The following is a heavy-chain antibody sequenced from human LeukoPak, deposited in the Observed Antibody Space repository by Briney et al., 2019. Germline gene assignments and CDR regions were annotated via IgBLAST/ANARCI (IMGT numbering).Heavy chain of an antibody. D-gene: IGHD3-16*01. CDR3: ARHRELGL. V-gene: IGHV3-66*04. CDR1: GLTVSNEN. CDR2: IHIGGGT. Sequence: PGGSLRLSCAAAGLTVSNENISWVRQPPGKGLEWVSIIHIGGGTNYADFVKGRFTISRDNSKNTVYLEMNSLRVEDTAVYYCARHRELGLWGQGTLVSVSS. J-gene: IGHJ4*02.